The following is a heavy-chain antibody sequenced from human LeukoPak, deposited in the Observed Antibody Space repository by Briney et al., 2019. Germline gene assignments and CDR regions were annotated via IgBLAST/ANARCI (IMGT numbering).Heavy chain of an antibody. CDR2: IYYSGST. Sequence: KPSETLSLTCTVSGVSISSGGYYWRWIRQPAGKGLEWIVYIYYSGSTNYNPSLKSRVTISVDTSKNQFSLKMNSVTAADTAVYYCARGAPSGYYYCDFWGRGTLVTVSS. J-gene: IGHJ4*02. V-gene: IGHV4-61*10. CDR1: GVSISSGGYY. CDR3: ARGAPSGYYYCDF. D-gene: IGHD3-22*01.